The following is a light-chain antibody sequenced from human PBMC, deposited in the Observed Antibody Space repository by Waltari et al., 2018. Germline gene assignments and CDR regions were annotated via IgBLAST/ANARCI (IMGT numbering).Light chain of an antibody. CDR1: QSLLSSSNNKNN. CDR3: QQYYCSPLT. J-gene: IGKJ4*01. Sequence: DIVMTQSPDSLAVSLGARATINCKSSQSLLSSSNNKNNLGWYQQKPRQPPKLLVYWASTRISVVPHRFSGVGSGADLTLTISSLKAEDLEVYYCQQYYCSPLTFGGGTKVGIK. CDR2: WAS. V-gene: IGKV4-1*01.